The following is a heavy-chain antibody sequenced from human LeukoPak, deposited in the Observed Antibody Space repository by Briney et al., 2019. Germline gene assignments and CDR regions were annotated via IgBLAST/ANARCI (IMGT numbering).Heavy chain of an antibody. CDR1: GFTVSSNY. D-gene: IGHD3-9*01. V-gene: IGHV3-53*01. CDR2: IYSGGST. CDR3: AREGKNYDILTGYYYAFDI. J-gene: IGHJ3*02. Sequence: GGSLRLSCAASGFTVSSNYMSWVRQAPGKGLEWVSVIYSGGSTYYADSVKGRFTISRGNSENTLYLQMNSLRAEDTAVYYCAREGKNYDILTGYYYAFDIWGQGTMVTVSS.